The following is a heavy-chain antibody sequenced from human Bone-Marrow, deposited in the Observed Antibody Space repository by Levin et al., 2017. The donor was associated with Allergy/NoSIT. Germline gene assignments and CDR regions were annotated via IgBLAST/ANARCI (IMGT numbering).Heavy chain of an antibody. V-gene: IGHV4-34*01. CDR2: INHSGST. J-gene: IGHJ4*02. Sequence: PSETLSLTCAVYGGSFSGYYWSWIRQPPGKGLEWIGEINHSGSTNYNPSLKSRVTISVDTSKNQFSLKLSSVTAADTAVYYCARKGVVIRGGSFDYWGQGTLVTVSS. CDR3: ARKGVVIRGGSFDY. D-gene: IGHD3-3*01. CDR1: GGSFSGYY.